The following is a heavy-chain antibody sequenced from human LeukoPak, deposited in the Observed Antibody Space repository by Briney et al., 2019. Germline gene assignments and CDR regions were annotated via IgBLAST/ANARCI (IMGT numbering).Heavy chain of an antibody. CDR2: ISSSGSSI. CDR1: GFTISDYY. Sequence: GGSLRLSCAASGFTISDYYMSWIRQAPGKGLEWVSYISSSGSSIYYADSVEGRFTISRDNAKNSLYLQMNSLRAEDTALYYCARDGGDCSGDSCYVDYWGQGTLVTVSS. J-gene: IGHJ4*02. V-gene: IGHV3-11*01. CDR3: ARDGGDCSGDSCYVDY. D-gene: IGHD2-15*01.